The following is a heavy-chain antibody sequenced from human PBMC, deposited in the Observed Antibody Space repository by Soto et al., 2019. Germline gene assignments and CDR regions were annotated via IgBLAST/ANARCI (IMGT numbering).Heavy chain of an antibody. CDR3: ARGGRTYGLDA. D-gene: IGHD1-26*01. J-gene: IGHJ6*02. V-gene: IGHV1-18*04. Sequence: GASVKVSCKTSGYTFTSFSITWVRQAPGQGLEWMGWISAYNGDTDHAQNLQGRVTVTTDTSTSTAYMEMRSLRSDDTAVYYCARGGRTYGLDAWGQGTTVTVSS. CDR2: ISAYNGDT. CDR1: GYTFTSFS.